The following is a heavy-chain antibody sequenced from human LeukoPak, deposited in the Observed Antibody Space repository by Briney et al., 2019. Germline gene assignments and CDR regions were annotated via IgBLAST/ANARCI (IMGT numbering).Heavy chain of an antibody. J-gene: IGHJ4*02. CDR2: ISSDGFDK. CDR1: GFTFSDSA. Sequence: PGGSLRLSCAASGFTFSDSALHWVRQAPGKGLEWVAVISSDGFDKYCADSVKGRCTISRDNSNSTMYLQMSNLRAEDTAVYYCAKALAMTTVGYLQHWGQGTLVTVSS. V-gene: IGHV3-30*18. CDR3: AKALAMTTVGYLQH. D-gene: IGHD4-11*01.